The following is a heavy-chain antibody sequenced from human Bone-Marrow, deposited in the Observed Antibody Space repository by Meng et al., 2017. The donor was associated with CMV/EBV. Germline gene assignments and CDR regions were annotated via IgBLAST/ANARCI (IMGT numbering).Heavy chain of an antibody. CDR2: ISSSSSYI. Sequence: GESLKISCAASGFTFSSYSMNWVRQAPGKGLEWVSSISSSSSYIYYADSVKGQFTISRENAKNSLYLQMNRLRAENTAVYYCATEVQTSKINPKNNQFDYWGQGTLVTVSS. CDR1: GFTFSSYS. CDR3: ATEVQTSKINPKNNQFDY. J-gene: IGHJ4*02. V-gene: IGHV3-21*01. D-gene: IGHD1/OR15-1a*01.